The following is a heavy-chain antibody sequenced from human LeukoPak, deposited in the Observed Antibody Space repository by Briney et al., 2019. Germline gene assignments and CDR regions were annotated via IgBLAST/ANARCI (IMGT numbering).Heavy chain of an antibody. J-gene: IGHJ4*02. V-gene: IGHV3-23*01. CDR3: AKNGIQSWSRGNFFDS. Sequence: GGSLRLSCAASGFTFSNSGMNWVRQAPGKGLEWVSTISGSGANSYYADSVKGRFTISRDNSKNTLYLHINSLRADDTAVYYCAKNGIQSWSRGNFFDSWGQGTLVTVSS. D-gene: IGHD5-18*01. CDR2: ISGSGANS. CDR1: GFTFSNSG.